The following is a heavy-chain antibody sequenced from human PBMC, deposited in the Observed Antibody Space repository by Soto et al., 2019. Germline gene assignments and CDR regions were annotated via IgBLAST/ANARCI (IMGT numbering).Heavy chain of an antibody. CDR3: ARSIVVVTALDY. D-gene: IGHD2-21*02. CDR2: INAGNGNT. CDR1: GYTFTSYS. V-gene: IGHV1-3*01. J-gene: IGHJ4*02. Sequence: ASAKVTSKASGYTFTSYSMHWVHQSPGQRLEWMGWINAGNGNTKYSQKFQGRVTITRDTSASTAYMELSSLRSEDTAVYYCARSIVVVTALDYWGQGTLVTVSS.